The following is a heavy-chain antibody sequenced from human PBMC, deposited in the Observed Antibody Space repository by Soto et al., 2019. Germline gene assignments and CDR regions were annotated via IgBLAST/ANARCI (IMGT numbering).Heavy chain of an antibody. CDR3: ASSRYCSGGSCYSPHYYYYYYGMDV. CDR1: GYTFTSYA. Sequence: QVQLVQSGAEVKKPGASVKVCCKASGYTFTSYAMHWVRQAPGQRLEWMGWINAGNGNTKYSQKFQGRVTITRDTSASTAYMELSSLRSEDTAVYYCASSRYCSGGSCYSPHYYYYYYGMDVWGQGTTVTVSS. J-gene: IGHJ6*02. V-gene: IGHV1-3*01. CDR2: INAGNGNT. D-gene: IGHD2-15*01.